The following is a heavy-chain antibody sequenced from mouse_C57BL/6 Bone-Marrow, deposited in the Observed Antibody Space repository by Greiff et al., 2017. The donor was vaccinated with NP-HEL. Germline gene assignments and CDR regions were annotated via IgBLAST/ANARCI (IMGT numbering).Heavy chain of an antibody. V-gene: IGHV6-3*01. CDR1: GFTFSNYW. J-gene: IGHJ2*01. CDR2: IRLKSDNYAT. D-gene: IGHD1-1*01. Sequence: EVKVVESGGGLVQPGGSMKLSCVASGFTFSNYWMNWVRQSPEKGLEWVAQIRLKSDNYATHYAESVKGRFTISRDDSKSSVYLQMNNLRAEDTGIYYCTGLYYYGSTYFDYWGQGTTLTVSS. CDR3: TGLYYYGSTYFDY.